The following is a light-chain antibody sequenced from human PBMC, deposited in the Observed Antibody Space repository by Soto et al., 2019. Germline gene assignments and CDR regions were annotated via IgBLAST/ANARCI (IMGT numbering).Light chain of an antibody. J-gene: IGLJ1*01. CDR1: SIDVGDSDF. CDR2: VVT. CDR3: SSFAATHTYI. V-gene: IGLV2-11*01. Sequence: QSVLAQPRSVSGSTGQSVTISCTGTSIDVGDSDFVSWYQQHPGKAPKLMIYVVTKRPSGVPDRFSGSKSGNTASLTISGLQDEDEADYYCSSFAATHTYIFGNGTKVTVL.